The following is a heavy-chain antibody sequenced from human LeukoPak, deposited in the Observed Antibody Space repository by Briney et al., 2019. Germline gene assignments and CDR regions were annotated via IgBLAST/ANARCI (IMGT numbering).Heavy chain of an antibody. J-gene: IGHJ4*02. D-gene: IGHD6-13*01. CDR2: INPNSGGT. V-gene: IGHV1-2*02. CDR3: AISSTWYSFDY. Sequence: ASVNVSCKASGYKFTGYDMYWVRQAPGQGLEWMGLINPNSGGTKYAEEFQGRVTIARDTSISTAYMELSRLRSDDTAVYYCAISSTWYSFDYWGQGTLVTVSS. CDR1: GYKFTGYD.